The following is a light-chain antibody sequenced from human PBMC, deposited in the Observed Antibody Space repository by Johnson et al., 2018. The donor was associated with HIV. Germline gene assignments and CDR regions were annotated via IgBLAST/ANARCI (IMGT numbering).Light chain of an antibody. J-gene: IGLJ1*01. CDR2: DNN. Sequence: QSVLTQPPSVSAATGQKVTISCSGSSSNIGNNYVSWYQQLPGTAPKLLIYDNNKRPSGIPDRFSGSKSGTSATLGITGLQTGDEADYYCGTWDNSLRAGFFGTGTKVTVL. V-gene: IGLV1-51*01. CDR1: SSNIGNNY. CDR3: GTWDNSLRAGF.